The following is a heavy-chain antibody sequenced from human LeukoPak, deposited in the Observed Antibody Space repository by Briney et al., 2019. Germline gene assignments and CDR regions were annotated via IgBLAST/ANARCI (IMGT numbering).Heavy chain of an antibody. Sequence: PSETLSLTCTVSGGSISSYYWSWIRQPPGKGLEWIAYIYYSGRSTNYNPSLKSRVTISVDTSKNQFSLKLSSVTAADTAVYYCARRRGLFDFDYWGQGTLATVSS. CDR1: GGSISSYY. CDR2: IYYSGRST. D-gene: IGHD3-10*02. V-gene: IGHV4-59*08. CDR3: ARRRGLFDFDY. J-gene: IGHJ4*02.